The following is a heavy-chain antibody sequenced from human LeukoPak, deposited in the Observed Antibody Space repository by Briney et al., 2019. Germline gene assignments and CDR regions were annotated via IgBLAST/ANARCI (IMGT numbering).Heavy chain of an antibody. Sequence: GGSLRLSCAASGFTFSNAWMSWVRQAPGRGLEWVGRIKSKTDGGTTDYAAPVKGRFTISRDDSKNTLYLQMNSLKTEDTAVYYCTTASYSSSEIAAAGTRSPYAFDIWGQGTMVTVSS. V-gene: IGHV3-15*01. D-gene: IGHD6-13*01. CDR1: GFTFSNAW. CDR2: IKSKTDGGTT. J-gene: IGHJ3*02. CDR3: TTASYSSSEIAAAGTRSPYAFDI.